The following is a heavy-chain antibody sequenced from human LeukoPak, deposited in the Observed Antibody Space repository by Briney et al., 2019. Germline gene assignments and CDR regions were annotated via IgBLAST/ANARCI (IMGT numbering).Heavy chain of an antibody. V-gene: IGHV3-30*18. CDR1: GFTFSSYG. J-gene: IGHJ4*02. D-gene: IGHD3-22*01. Sequence: GGSLRLSCAASGFTFSSYGMHWVRQAPGKGLEWVAVISYDGSNKYYADSVKGRFTISRVNSKNTLYLQMNSLRAEDTAVYYCAKPSSGPYDSSGYYGYWGQGTLVTVSS. CDR3: AKPSSGPYDSSGYYGY. CDR2: ISYDGSNK.